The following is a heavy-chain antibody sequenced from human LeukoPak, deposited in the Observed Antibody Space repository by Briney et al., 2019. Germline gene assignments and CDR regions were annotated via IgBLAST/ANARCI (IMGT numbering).Heavy chain of an antibody. CDR2: ISYDGSNK. D-gene: IGHD6-13*01. CDR3: AKDRGSGIAAANY. Sequence: GGSLRLSCAASGFTFSSYGMHWVRQAPGKGLEWVAVISYDGSNKYYADSVKGRFTISRDNSKNTLYLQMNSLRAEDTAVYYCAKDRGSGIAAANYWGQGTLVTVSS. V-gene: IGHV3-30*18. CDR1: GFTFSSYG. J-gene: IGHJ4*02.